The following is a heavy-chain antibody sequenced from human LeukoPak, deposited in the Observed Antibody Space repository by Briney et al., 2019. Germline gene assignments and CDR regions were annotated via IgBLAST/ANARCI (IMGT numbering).Heavy chain of an antibody. Sequence: GGSLRLSCLASGFAFSAYEMNWVRQAPGKGLEWVSYIAGSDTRTYYADSVKGHFTIFRDNAKNSLYLQMNSLRAEDTALYYCTTLGYHLDSWGQGTLVTVSS. J-gene: IGHJ4*02. CDR2: IAGSDTRT. CDR1: GFAFSAYE. D-gene: IGHD3-22*01. V-gene: IGHV3-48*03. CDR3: TTLGYHLDS.